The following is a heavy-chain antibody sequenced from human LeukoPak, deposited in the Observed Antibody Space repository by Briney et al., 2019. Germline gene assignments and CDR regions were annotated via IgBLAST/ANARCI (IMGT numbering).Heavy chain of an antibody. D-gene: IGHD5-18*01. CDR3: ARVTDPRYTYFDS. CDR1: GGSISSYY. Sequence: PSETLSLTCTVSGGSISSYYWSWIRQPAGKGLEWIGRIYASGSINYNPSLKSRVTMSVDTSKNQLSLKLTSVTAADTAVYYCARVTDPRYTYFDSWGQGTLVTVSS. CDR2: IYASGSI. J-gene: IGHJ5*01. V-gene: IGHV4-4*07.